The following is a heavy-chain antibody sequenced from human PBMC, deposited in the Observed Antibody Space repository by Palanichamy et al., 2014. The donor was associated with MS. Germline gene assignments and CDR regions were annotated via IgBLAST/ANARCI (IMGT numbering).Heavy chain of an antibody. V-gene: IGHV3-21*01. CDR2: ISKSSTYI. CDR3: ARDPVITRFGVVQGYFDF. D-gene: IGHD3-3*01. Sequence: GKGLEWVSSISKSSTYIYSADSVKGRFTISRDNAKNSLYLQMNTLRAEDTAVYYCARDPVITRFGVVQGYFDFWGQGTLVTVSS. J-gene: IGHJ4*02.